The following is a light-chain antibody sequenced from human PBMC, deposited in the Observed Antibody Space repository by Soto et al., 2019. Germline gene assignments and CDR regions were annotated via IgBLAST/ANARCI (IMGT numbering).Light chain of an antibody. CDR1: SSNIGAGYD. Sequence: QLVLTQPPSVSGAPGQRVTISCTGSSSNIGAGYDVHWYQQFPRTAPKLLIYANSNRPSGVPDRFSASKSGTSASLAITGLQADDEADYYFQSYDTNLRGVFGTGTKLTVL. J-gene: IGLJ1*01. CDR2: ANS. CDR3: QSYDTNLRGV. V-gene: IGLV1-40*01.